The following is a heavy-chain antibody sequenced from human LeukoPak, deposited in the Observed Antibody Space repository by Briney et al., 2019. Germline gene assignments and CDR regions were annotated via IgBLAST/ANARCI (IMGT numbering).Heavy chain of an antibody. CDR2: IYYSGST. CDR1: GGSISSYY. CDR3: ARHLRTSNNWFDP. J-gene: IGHJ5*02. Sequence: PSETLSLTCTVSGGSISSYYWSWIRQPPGKGLEWIGYIYYSGSTNYNPSLKSRVTISVDTSKNQFSLKLSSVTAADTAVYYCARHLRTSNNWFDPWGQGTLVTVSS. D-gene: IGHD1-7*01. V-gene: IGHV4-59*08.